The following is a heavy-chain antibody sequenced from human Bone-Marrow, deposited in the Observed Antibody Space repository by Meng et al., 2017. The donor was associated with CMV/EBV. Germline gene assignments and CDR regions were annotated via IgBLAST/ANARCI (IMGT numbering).Heavy chain of an antibody. CDR1: GFTFSSYW. CDR2: IKQDGSEK. V-gene: IGHV3-7*01. CDR3: ARDQPRYDFWSGYSSDY. D-gene: IGHD3-3*01. Sequence: GGSLRLSCAASGFTFSSYWMSWVRQAPGKGLEWVANIKQDGSEKYYVDSVKGRFTISRDNAKNSLYLQMNSLRAEDTAVYYCARDQPRYDFWSGYSSDYWGQGTLVTVSS. J-gene: IGHJ4*02.